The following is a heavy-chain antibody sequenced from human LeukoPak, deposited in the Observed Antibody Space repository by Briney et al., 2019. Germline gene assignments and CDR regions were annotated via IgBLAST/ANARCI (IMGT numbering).Heavy chain of an antibody. CDR1: GYSISSGYY. D-gene: IGHD5-12*01. CDR3: ARDGLGDAFDI. J-gene: IGHJ3*02. V-gene: IGHV4-38-2*02. Sequence: SETLSLTCTVSGYSISSGYYWGWIRQPPGKGPEWFGSLHHTGTTYYNPSLKSRVTISVDTSKNQFSLKLSSVTAADTAVYYCARDGLGDAFDIWGQGTMVTVSS. CDR2: LHHTGTT.